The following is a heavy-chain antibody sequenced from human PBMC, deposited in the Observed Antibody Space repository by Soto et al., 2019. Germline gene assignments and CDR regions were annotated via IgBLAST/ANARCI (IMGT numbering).Heavy chain of an antibody. CDR2: IFHSGST. D-gene: IGHD2-15*01. V-gene: IGHV4-39*01. CDR1: GGSLISNSFY. Sequence: SETLSLTCTVSGGSLISNSFYWGWVRQPPGKGLEWVGSIFHSGSTYYNPSFGSRVTISLDTSENQFSLTLRSVTATDTAVYYCAREVGFCSGNTCNSINVFDFWGQGTVVTVSS. J-gene: IGHJ3*01. CDR3: AREVGFCSGNTCNSINVFDF.